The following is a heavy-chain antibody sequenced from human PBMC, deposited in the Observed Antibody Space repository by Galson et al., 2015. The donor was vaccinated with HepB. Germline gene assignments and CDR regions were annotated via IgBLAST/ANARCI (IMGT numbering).Heavy chain of an antibody. CDR2: ISYDGSNK. D-gene: IGHD3-10*01. V-gene: IGHV3-30*04. J-gene: IGHJ4*02. Sequence: SLRLSCAASGFTFSSYAMHWVRQAPGKGLEWVAVISYDGSNKYYADSVKGRFTISRDNSKNTLYLQMNSLRAEDTAVYYCARDRGYGSGSYYRGYFDYWGQGTLVTVSS. CDR1: GFTFSSYA. CDR3: ARDRGYGSGSYYRGYFDY.